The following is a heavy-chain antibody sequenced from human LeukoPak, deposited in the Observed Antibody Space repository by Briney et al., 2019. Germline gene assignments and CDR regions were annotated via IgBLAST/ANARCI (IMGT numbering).Heavy chain of an antibody. V-gene: IGHV1-69*04. Sequence: SSVKVSCKASGGTFSSYSISWVRQAPGQGLEWMGRIIPILGITNYAQKFQARVTITADTSTSTAYMELSSLRSEDTAVYYCARDGARSVDTATNRFDYWGQGTLVTVSS. J-gene: IGHJ4*02. CDR2: IIPILGIT. CDR3: ARDGARSVDTATNRFDY. CDR1: GGTFSSYS. D-gene: IGHD5-18*01.